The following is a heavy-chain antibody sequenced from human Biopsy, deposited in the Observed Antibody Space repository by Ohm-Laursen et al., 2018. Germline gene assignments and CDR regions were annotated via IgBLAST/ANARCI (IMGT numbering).Heavy chain of an antibody. Sequence: SETLSLTCPVSGGPVSSNVAYWAWIRQPPGKGLESIGSIFYSGITYYNPSLKSRVTISVDTSTNQFSLKVSSVTAADTALYFCARHPTGFWFDPWGHGTLVTVSS. CDR1: GGPVSSNVAY. CDR2: IFYSGIT. CDR3: ARHPTGFWFDP. V-gene: IGHV4-39*01. J-gene: IGHJ5*02.